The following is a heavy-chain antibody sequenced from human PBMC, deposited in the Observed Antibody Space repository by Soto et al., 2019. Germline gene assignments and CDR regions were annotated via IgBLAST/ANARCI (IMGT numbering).Heavy chain of an antibody. D-gene: IGHD2-8*01. CDR2: IYYSGST. CDR3: ARDAKWAWFDP. J-gene: IGHJ5*02. CDR1: GASISSYY. Sequence: SKTLSLTCSICGASISSYYRSWIRQPPGKGLEWIGYIYYSGSTNYNPSLKSRVTISVDTSKNQFSLKLSSVTAADTAVYYCARDAKWAWFDPWGQGTLVTVS. V-gene: IGHV4-59*01.